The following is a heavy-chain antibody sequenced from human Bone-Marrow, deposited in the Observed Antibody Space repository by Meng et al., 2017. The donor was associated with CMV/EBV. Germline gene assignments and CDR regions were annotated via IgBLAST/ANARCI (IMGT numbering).Heavy chain of an antibody. V-gene: IGHV3-30-3*01. CDR1: GFTFSSYA. D-gene: IGHD4-17*01. Sequence: ASGFTFSSYAMHWVRQAPGKGLEWVAVISYDGSNKYYADSVKGRFTISRDNSKNTLYLQMNSLRAEDTAVYYCARLSYGDYLYFDYWGQGTLVTVSS. J-gene: IGHJ4*02. CDR2: ISYDGSNK. CDR3: ARLSYGDYLYFDY.